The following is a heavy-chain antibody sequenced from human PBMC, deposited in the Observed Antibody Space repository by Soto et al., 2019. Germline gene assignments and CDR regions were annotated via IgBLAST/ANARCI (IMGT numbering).Heavy chain of an antibody. J-gene: IGHJ4*02. CDR1: GFTVSSNY. CDR2: IYSGGST. D-gene: IGHD3-22*01. Sequence: EVQLVESGGGLIQPGGSLRLSCAASGFTVSSNYMSWVRQAPGKGLEWVSVIYSGGSTYYADSVKGRFTISRDNSKNTLYLQMNSLRAEDTAVYYCARDSGRGTMIALDYWGQGTLVTVSS. V-gene: IGHV3-53*01. CDR3: ARDSGRGTMIALDY.